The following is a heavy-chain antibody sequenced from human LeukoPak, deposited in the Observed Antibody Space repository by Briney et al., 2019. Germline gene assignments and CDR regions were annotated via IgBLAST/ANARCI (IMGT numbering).Heavy chain of an antibody. J-gene: IGHJ4*02. CDR3: AKDNPTIPYITMVRGAYDY. CDR1: GFTFSSYA. Sequence: GGSLRLSCAASGFTFSSYAMSWVRQAPGKGLEWVSAISGSGGSTYYADSVKGRFTISRDNSKNTLYLQMNSLRAEDTAVYYCAKDNPTIPYITMVRGAYDYWGQGTLVTVSS. CDR2: ISGSGGST. V-gene: IGHV3-23*01. D-gene: IGHD3-10*01.